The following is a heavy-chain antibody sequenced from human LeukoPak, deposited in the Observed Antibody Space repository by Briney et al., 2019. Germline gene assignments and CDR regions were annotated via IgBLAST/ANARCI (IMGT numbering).Heavy chain of an antibody. CDR2: INWNGGST. J-gene: IGHJ3*02. V-gene: IGHV3-20*04. D-gene: IGHD1-26*01. Sequence: GGSLSLSCAASGFTFDDYDMIWVRQAPGKGREWVSGINWNGGSTGYADSVKGRFTISRDNAKNSLYLQMNSLRAEDTALYYCIPKWELWGHDAFDIWGQGTMVTVSS. CDR1: GFTFDDYD. CDR3: IPKWELWGHDAFDI.